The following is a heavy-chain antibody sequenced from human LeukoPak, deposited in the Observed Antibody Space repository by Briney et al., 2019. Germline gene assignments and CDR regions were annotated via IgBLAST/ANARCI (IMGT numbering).Heavy chain of an antibody. D-gene: IGHD6-13*01. CDR2: VNPSGGST. V-gene: IGHV1-46*01. CDR1: GYTFTTYY. Sequence: ASVKVSCKASGYTFTTYYMHWVRQAPGQGLEWMGIVNPSGGSTSYAQRFQGRVTMTRDTSTNTVYMELSSLRSEDTAVYFCARDRVPNVESAASHYWGQGTLVTVSS. J-gene: IGHJ4*02. CDR3: ARDRVPNVESAASHY.